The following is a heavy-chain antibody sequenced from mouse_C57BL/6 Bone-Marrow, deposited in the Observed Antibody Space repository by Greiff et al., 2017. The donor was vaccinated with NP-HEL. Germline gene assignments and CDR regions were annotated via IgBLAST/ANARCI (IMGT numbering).Heavy chain of an antibody. CDR2: ISDGGSYT. J-gene: IGHJ4*01. D-gene: IGHD2-4*01. V-gene: IGHV5-4*01. CDR1: GFTFSSYA. Sequence: EVKLMESGGGLVKPGGSLKLSCAASGFTFSSYAMSWVRQTPEKRLEWVATISDGGSYTYYPDNVKGRFTISRDNAKNNLYLQMSHLKSEDTAMYYCARDYDYEHYAMDYWGQGTSVTVSS. CDR3: ARDYDYEHYAMDY.